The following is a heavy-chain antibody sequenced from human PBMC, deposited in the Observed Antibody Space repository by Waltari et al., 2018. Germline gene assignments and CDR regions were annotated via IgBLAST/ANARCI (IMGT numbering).Heavy chain of an antibody. Sequence: KPGASVKVSCKASGYSFTSYYIHWVRQAPGQGLEWMGIISPSDGTTMYAQKFQGRVTVTRDTSTSTVYMELTSLRSDDTAVFYCARSGGSNWFDPWGQGTLVTVSS. CDR2: ISPSDGTT. J-gene: IGHJ5*02. CDR1: GYSFTSYY. CDR3: ARSGGSNWFDP. V-gene: IGHV1-46*01. D-gene: IGHD1-26*01.